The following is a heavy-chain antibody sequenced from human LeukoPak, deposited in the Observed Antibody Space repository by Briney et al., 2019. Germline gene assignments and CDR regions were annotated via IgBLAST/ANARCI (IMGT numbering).Heavy chain of an antibody. CDR3: ARSGGGWFGESRIDY. V-gene: IGHV4-59*01. Sequence: SETLSLTCTVSGGSISSYYWSWIRQPPGKGLEWIGYIYYSGSTNYNPSLKSRVTLSVDTSKNQFSLKLSSVTAADTAVYYCARSGGGWFGESRIDYWGQGTLVTVSS. CDR2: IYYSGST. CDR1: GGSISSYY. D-gene: IGHD3-10*01. J-gene: IGHJ4*02.